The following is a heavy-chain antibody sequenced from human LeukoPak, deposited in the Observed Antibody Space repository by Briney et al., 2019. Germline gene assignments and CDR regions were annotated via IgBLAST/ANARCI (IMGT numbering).Heavy chain of an antibody. J-gene: IGHJ4*02. CDR1: GDSVSSNSAA. V-gene: IGHV6-1*01. CDR3: AREVSGYYDSSGYYYHFDY. D-gene: IGHD3-22*01. CDR2: TYYRSKWYN. Sequence: SQTLSLTFAISGDSVSSNSAAWNWIRQSPSRGLEWLGRTYYRSKWYNDYAVSVKSRITINPDTSKNQFSLQLNSVTPEDTAVYYCAREVSGYYDSSGYYYHFDYWGQGTLVTVSS.